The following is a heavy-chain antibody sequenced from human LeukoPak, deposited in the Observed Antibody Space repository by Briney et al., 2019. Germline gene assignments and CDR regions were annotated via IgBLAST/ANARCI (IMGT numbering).Heavy chain of an antibody. CDR3: ARDKGGDWDY. CDR1: GFTFNMHS. J-gene: IGHJ4*02. Sequence: PGGSLRLSCAASGFTFNMHSMIWVRQAPGKGLEWVSYISTTGSAIYYSDSVRGRFSISRDNAQNSLYLQMDSLRDEDTAVYYCARDKGGDWDYWGQGTLVTVSS. V-gene: IGHV3-48*02. D-gene: IGHD2-21*01. CDR2: ISTTGSAI.